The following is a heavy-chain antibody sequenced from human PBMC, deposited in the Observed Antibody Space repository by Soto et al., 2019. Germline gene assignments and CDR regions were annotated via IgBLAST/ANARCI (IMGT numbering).Heavy chain of an antibody. J-gene: IGHJ6*02. V-gene: IGHV3-23*01. CDR1: GFTFSSYA. Sequence: GSLRLSCAASGFTFSSYAMSWVRQAPGKGLEWVSAISGSGGSTYYADSVKGRFTISRDNSKNTLYLQMNSLRAEDTAVYYCANRYCSSTSCYPYYYYGMDVWGQGTTVTVSS. D-gene: IGHD2-2*01. CDR2: ISGSGGST. CDR3: ANRYCSSTSCYPYYYYGMDV.